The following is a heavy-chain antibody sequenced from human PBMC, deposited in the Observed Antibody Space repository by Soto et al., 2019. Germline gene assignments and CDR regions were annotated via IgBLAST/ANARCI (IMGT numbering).Heavy chain of an antibody. CDR2: VQPLDSDT. J-gene: IGHJ6*03. V-gene: IGHV5-51*03. D-gene: IGHD5-12*01. CDR1: GYFFSNYW. CDR3: VRIVSGYDWGLYYMDV. Sequence: VQLVQSGAEVKKPGESLKISCKGTGYFFSNYWIGWVRQMPGKGLEWMGAVQPLDSDTRNSPSLQGQVTISADNSISTAHLQWSSPKASDTAMYYCVRIVSGYDWGLYYMDVWGKGTTVTVSS.